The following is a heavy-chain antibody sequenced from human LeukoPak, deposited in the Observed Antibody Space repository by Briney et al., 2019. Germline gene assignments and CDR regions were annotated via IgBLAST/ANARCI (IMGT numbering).Heavy chain of an antibody. V-gene: IGHV4-34*01. CDR1: GGSFSGYY. J-gene: IGHJ5*02. CDR3: ARFRSSWFDP. CDR2: IKHSGST. Sequence: SETLSLTCAVYGGSFSGYYWSWIRQPPGKGLEWIGEIKHSGSTNYNPSLKSRVTISVDTSKNQFSLKLSSVTAADTAVYYCARFRSSWFDPWGQGTLVTVSS. D-gene: IGHD3-10*01.